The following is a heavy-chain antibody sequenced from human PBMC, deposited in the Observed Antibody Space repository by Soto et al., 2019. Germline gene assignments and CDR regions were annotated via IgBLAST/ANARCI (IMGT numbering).Heavy chain of an antibody. J-gene: IGHJ6*03. CDR3: TTVVSNYYYYYMGV. Sequence: GGSLKLSCAASGFTFSNAWMSWVRQAPGKGLEWVGRIKSKTDGGTTDYAAPVKGRFTISRDDSKNTLYLQMNSLKTEDTAVYYCTTVVSNYYYYYMGVWGKGTTVTVSS. CDR1: GFTFSNAW. V-gene: IGHV3-15*01. CDR2: IKSKTDGGTT. D-gene: IGHD4-4*01.